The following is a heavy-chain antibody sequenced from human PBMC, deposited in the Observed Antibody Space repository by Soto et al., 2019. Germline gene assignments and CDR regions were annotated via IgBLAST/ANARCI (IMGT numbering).Heavy chain of an antibody. CDR3: ARDKITGLFHY. CDR2: INHSGST. D-gene: IGHD2-8*02. J-gene: IGHJ4*02. V-gene: IGHV4-34*01. Sequence: SETLSLTCTVSGGPISGYYWTWIRQPPGTGLEWIGEINHSGSTNYNPSLKSRVTISVDTSKNQFSLKLTSVTAADTAVYYCARDKITGLFHYWGQGTLVTVSS. CDR1: GGPISGYY.